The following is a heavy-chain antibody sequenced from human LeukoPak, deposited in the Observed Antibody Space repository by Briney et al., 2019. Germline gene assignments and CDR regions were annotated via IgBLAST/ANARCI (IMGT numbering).Heavy chain of an antibody. V-gene: IGHV3-15*07. J-gene: IGHJ4*02. Sequence: GGSLRLSCAASGFTFSNAWMNWVRQAPGKGLEWVGRIKSKTDGGATDYAAPVKGRFTISRDDSKNTLYLQMNSLRAEDTAVYYCAKDGYSSGWKPLDYWGQGTLVTVSS. CDR1: GFTFSNAW. D-gene: IGHD6-19*01. CDR2: IKSKTDGGAT. CDR3: AKDGYSSGWKPLDY.